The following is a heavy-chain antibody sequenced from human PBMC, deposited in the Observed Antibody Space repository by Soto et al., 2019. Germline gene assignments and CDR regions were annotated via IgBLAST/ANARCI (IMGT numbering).Heavy chain of an antibody. Sequence: SETLSLTCAVYGGSFSGYFWNWIRQTPGKGLEWIGKVNHNGRNNYNPSLKSRVTISLDMSKNQISLKLASVTAADTAVYYCARGGSSDWQVAFDFWGQGTMVTVSS. D-gene: IGHD6-19*01. J-gene: IGHJ3*01. CDR2: VNHNGRN. V-gene: IGHV4-34*01. CDR3: ARGGSSDWQVAFDF. CDR1: GGSFSGYF.